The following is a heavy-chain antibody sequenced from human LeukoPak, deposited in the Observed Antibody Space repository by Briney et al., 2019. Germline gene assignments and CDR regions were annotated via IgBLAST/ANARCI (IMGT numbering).Heavy chain of an antibody. CDR2: ISYDGSNK. J-gene: IGHJ4*02. V-gene: IGHV3-30*04. CDR3: ARPLAAPGY. D-gene: IGHD6-6*01. CDR1: GFTFSSYA. Sequence: PGRSLRLSCAASGFTFSSYAMHWVRQAPGKGLEWVAVISYDGSNKYYADSVKGRFTISRDNSKNTLYLQMNSLRAEDTAVYYCARPLAAPGYWGQGTLVTVSS.